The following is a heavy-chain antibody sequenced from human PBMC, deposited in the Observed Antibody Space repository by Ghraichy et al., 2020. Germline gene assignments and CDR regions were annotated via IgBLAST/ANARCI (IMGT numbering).Heavy chain of an antibody. J-gene: IGHJ4*02. CDR3: SRDSESTGGNLIFHY. CDR2: IRTSSDI. D-gene: IGHD4-23*01. Sequence: GGSLRLSCAASGFTFSNFALNWVRQAPGKGLERISYIRTSSDIYYADSVKGRFTISRDNAKNTLYLQMNSLRDEDTALYYCSRDSESTGGNLIFHYWGQGTLVTVSS. CDR1: GFTFSNFA. V-gene: IGHV3-48*02.